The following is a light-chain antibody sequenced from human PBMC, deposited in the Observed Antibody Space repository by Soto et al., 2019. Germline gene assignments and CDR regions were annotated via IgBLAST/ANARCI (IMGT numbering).Light chain of an antibody. CDR1: QTVSYL. J-gene: IGKJ5*01. CDR2: ATS. V-gene: IGKV1-39*01. Sequence: DIQMTHSPSSLSASVGDSVTITCRASQTVSYLLHWYQQKPGKAPKLLIYATSNLQSGVPSRFSGSGSGTDFTLTISGLKPEDFATYYCQQGYITPITFGQGTRLEIK. CDR3: QQGYITPIT.